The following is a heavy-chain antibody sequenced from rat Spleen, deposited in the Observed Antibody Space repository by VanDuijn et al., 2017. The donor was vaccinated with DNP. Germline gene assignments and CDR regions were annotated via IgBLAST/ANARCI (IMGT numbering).Heavy chain of an antibody. Sequence: QVQLEESGPVLMQPSATLSLTCTVSGFSLTSTGVGWVRQGLGKGLVWMGTIWAGGSTHYNSAVQSRLSISRDTSKSQLFLKMNSLRPEDTGTYYCARHSPRRVWGYFDFWGPGTMVTVSS. CDR3: ARHSPRRVWGYFDF. V-gene: IGHV2-72*01. J-gene: IGHJ1*01. D-gene: IGHD1-11*01. CDR2: IWAGGST. CDR1: GFSLTSTG.